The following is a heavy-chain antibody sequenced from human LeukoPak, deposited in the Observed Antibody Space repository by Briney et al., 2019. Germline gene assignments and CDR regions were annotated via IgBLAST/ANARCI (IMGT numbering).Heavy chain of an antibody. CDR1: GFTFSSYA. Sequence: GGSLRLSCAASGFTFSSYAMSWVRQAPGKGLEWVSGINWNSGTIGYADSVKGRFTISRDNSKNTLYLQMNSLRAEDTAVYYCARDHRKWVVVTATLDYWGQGTLVTVSS. V-gene: IGHV3-23*01. CDR2: INWNSGTI. D-gene: IGHD2-21*02. J-gene: IGHJ4*02. CDR3: ARDHRKWVVVTATLDY.